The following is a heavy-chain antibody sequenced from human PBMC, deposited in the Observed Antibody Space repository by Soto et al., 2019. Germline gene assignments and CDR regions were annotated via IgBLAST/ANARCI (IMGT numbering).Heavy chain of an antibody. J-gene: IGHJ4*02. V-gene: IGHV4-34*01. Sequence: QVQLQQWGAGLLKPSETLSLTCAVYGGSFSGYYWTWIRQPPGTGLEWIGEINNSGSPNYNPSLKSRVTISVATSKNQFSLKLTSVTAADTAVYYCARDKITGLFDYWGQGTLVTVSS. CDR2: INNSGSP. D-gene: IGHD2-8*02. CDR1: GGSFSGYY. CDR3: ARDKITGLFDY.